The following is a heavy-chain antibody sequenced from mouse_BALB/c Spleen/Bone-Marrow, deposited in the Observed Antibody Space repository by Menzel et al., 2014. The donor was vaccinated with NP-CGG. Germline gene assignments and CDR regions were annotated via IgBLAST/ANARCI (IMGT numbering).Heavy chain of an antibody. J-gene: IGHJ1*01. D-gene: IGHD4-1*01. CDR3: ARAVTGTWYFDV. CDR1: GYSFTDYI. CDR2: INPYYSST. V-gene: IGHV1-39*01. Sequence: EVQRLESGPELVKPGASVKISCKASGYSFTDYIILWVKQSHGRSLEWIGNINPYYSSTGYNLKFKGKATLTADKSSTTAYMQLISLTSEDAAVDYCARAVTGTWYFDVWGAGTTVTVSS.